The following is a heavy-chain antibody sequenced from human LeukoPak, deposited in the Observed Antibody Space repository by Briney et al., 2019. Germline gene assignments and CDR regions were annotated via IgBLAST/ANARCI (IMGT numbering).Heavy chain of an antibody. J-gene: IGHJ6*04. CDR2: IGSGSTYM. V-gene: IGHV3-21*01. Sequence: GGSLRLSCAASGFTFSTYSMNWVRQAPGKGLEWVSSIGSGSTYMYYADSLKGRFTISRDNAKNSLYLQMNSLRAEDTAVYYCAELGITMIGGVWGKGTTVTISS. CDR1: GFTFSTYS. CDR3: AELGITMIGGV. D-gene: IGHD3-10*02.